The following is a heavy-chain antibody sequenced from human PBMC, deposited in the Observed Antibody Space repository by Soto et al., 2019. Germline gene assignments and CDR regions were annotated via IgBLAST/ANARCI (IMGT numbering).Heavy chain of an antibody. Sequence: SETLSLTCTVSGGSMSSEGYYWSWIRQHPGKGLEWIGYIYYSGLTDYNPSLKSRLTISRDNSKNTLYLQMSSLSADDTAVYYCVKSRGGNNFDFFDWGQGALVTVSS. V-gene: IGHV4-31*09. D-gene: IGHD5-12*01. CDR3: VKSRGGNNFDFFD. J-gene: IGHJ4*02. CDR1: GGSMSSEGYY. CDR2: IYYSGLT.